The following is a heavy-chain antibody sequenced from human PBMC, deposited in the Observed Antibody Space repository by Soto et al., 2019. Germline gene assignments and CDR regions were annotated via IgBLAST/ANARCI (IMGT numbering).Heavy chain of an antibody. D-gene: IGHD6-13*01. CDR3: TQQQLYWLDP. CDR2: IYYSGST. J-gene: IGHJ5*02. Sequence: PSETLSLTCTVSGGSISSYYWSWIRQPPGKGLEWIGYIYYSGSTNYNPSLKSRVTISVDTSKNQFYLKLSSVTAADTAVYYCTQQQLYWLDPWGQGTMVTVYS. CDR1: GGSISSYY. V-gene: IGHV4-59*01.